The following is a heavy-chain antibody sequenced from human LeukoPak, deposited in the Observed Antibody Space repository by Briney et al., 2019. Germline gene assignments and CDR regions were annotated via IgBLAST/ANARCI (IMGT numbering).Heavy chain of an antibody. CDR1: GGTFSSYA. CDR3: ARSGFTMVRGVTPSWFDP. CDR2: IIPIFGAA. J-gene: IGHJ5*02. Sequence: SVKVSCKASGGTFSSYAISWVRQAPGQGLEWMGGIIPIFGAANYAQKFQGRVTITADKSTSTAYMELSSLRSEDTAVYYCARSGFTMVRGVTPSWFDPWGQGTLVTVSS. V-gene: IGHV1-69*06. D-gene: IGHD3-10*01.